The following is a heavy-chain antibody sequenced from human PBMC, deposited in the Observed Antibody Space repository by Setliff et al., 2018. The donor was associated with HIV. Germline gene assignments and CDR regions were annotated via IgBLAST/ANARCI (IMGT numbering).Heavy chain of an antibody. CDR2: INPVGRND. J-gene: IGHJ4*02. V-gene: IGHV4-39*07. D-gene: IGHD5-12*01. CDR3: ARVGLRFKYTFDY. CDR1: GGSISSSSYY. Sequence: SETLSLTCTVSGGSISSSSYYWGWIRQPPGKGLEWIGEINPVGRNDNYHPSLNNRAAIVLDTSKNQFSLWLTSVTAADTAVYYCARVGLRFKYTFDYWGQGMLVTVSS.